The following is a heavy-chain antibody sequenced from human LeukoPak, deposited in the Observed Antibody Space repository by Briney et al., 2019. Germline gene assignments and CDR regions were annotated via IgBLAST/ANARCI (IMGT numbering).Heavy chain of an antibody. CDR2: IRGSGGGT. CDR3: AKDPVQYFDSRVSYFDS. CDR1: GFTFSSYA. D-gene: IGHD3-9*01. V-gene: IGHV3-23*01. J-gene: IGHJ4*02. Sequence: HPGGSLRLSCAASGFTFSSYAMSWVRQAPGKGLEWVSAIRGSGGGTYYADSVKGRFTISRDNSKNMLFLHMNSLRAEDTAVYYCAKDPVQYFDSRVSYFDSWGQGTLVTVSS.